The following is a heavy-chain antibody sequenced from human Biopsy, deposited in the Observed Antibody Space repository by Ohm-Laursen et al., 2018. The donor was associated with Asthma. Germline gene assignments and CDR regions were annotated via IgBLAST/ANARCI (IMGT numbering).Heavy chain of an antibody. CDR2: ISWKSGSI. CDR3: AKGEWELLEANFDY. CDR1: GFTFDAYA. Sequence: SLRLSCAASGFTFDAYAMHWVRQAPGKGLEWVSGISWKSGSIGYADSVKGRFTISRDNAKKSLYLKMNSLRAEDRALYYCAKGEWELLEANFDYWGQGTLVTVSS. D-gene: IGHD1-26*01. V-gene: IGHV3-9*01. J-gene: IGHJ4*02.